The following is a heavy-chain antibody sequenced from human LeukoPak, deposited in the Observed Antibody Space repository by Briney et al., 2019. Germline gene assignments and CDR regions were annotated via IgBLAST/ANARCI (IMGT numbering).Heavy chain of an antibody. D-gene: IGHD2-2*01. CDR1: GYTFTSYD. J-gene: IGHJ4*02. V-gene: IGHV1-8*03. CDR2: MNPNSGNT. CDR3: ARNSISDCSSTNCLYYFDY. Sequence: ASVKVSCKASGYTFTSYDINWVRQATGQGLEWMGWMNPNSGNTGYAQKFQGRVTITRNTSISTAYMELSSLRSEDTDVYYCARNSISDCSSTNCLYYFDYWGQGTQVTVSS.